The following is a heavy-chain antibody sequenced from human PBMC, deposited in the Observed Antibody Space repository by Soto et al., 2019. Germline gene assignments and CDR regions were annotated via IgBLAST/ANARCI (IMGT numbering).Heavy chain of an antibody. J-gene: IGHJ6*03. V-gene: IGHV4-39*01. D-gene: IGHD2-2*01. CDR1: GGSISSSSYY. CDR2: IYYSGST. Sequence: QLQLQESGPGLVKPSETLSLTCTVSGGSISSSSYYWGWIRQPPGKGLEWIGSIYYSGSTYYNPSLKSHVTISVDTSDHQFSLRLGSVTAADTAVYYCARRGYCSSTSCYGYYMDVWGKGTTVTVSS. CDR3: ARRGYCSSTSCYGYYMDV.